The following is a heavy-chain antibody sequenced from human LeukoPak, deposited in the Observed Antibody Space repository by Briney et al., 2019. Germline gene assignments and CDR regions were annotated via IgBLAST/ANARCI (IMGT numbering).Heavy chain of an antibody. J-gene: IGHJ6*04. D-gene: IGHD4-17*01. V-gene: IGHV3-7*03. CDR1: GFTFSSYW. Sequence: GGSLRLSCVASGFTFSSYWMSWVRQAPGKGLEWVANIKHDESEKYYVDSVKGRFAISRDNAKNSLYLQMNSLGAEDTAVYYCARVRTVTYYGMDVWGKGTTVTVSS. CDR2: IKHDESEK. CDR3: ARVRTVTYYGMDV.